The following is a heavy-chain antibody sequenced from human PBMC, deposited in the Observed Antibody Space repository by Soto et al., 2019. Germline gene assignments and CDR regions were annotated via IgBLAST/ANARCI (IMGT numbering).Heavy chain of an antibody. V-gene: IGHV3-11*01. CDR1: GFTFSDYY. J-gene: IGHJ4*02. D-gene: IGHD3-3*01. Sequence: PGGSLRLSCAASGFTFSDYYMSWIRQAPGKGLEWVSYISSSGSTIYYADSVKGRFTISRDNAKNSLYLQMNSLRAEDTAVYYCARNYYDFWSGYSDTTFDYWGQGTLVTVSS. CDR2: ISSSGSTI. CDR3: ARNYYDFWSGYSDTTFDY.